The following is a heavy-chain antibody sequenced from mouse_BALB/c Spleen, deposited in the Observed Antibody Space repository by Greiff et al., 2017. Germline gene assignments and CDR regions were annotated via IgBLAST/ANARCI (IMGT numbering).Heavy chain of an antibody. Sequence: VQLQQSGAELVRPGASVTLSCNASGYTFTDYYMHWVKQTPVHGLEWIGAIDPETGGTAYNQKFKGKATLTADTSSSTAYMELRSLTSEDSADYYCRRQLGIRRDWFDYWGQGTLVTVSA. V-gene: IGHV1-15*01. CDR3: RRQLGIRRDWFDY. CDR1: GYTFTDYY. D-gene: IGHD3-1*01. J-gene: IGHJ3*01. CDR2: IDPETGGT.